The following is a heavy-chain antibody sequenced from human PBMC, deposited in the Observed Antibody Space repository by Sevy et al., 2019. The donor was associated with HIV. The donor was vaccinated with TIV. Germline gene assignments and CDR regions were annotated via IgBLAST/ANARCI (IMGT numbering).Heavy chain of an antibody. CDR2: ISGSGGST. Sequence: GGSLRLSCAASGFTFSSYAMSWVRQAPGKGLEWVSAISGSGGSTYYADSVKGRCTISRENSKNRLYLQMNSLRAEDTAVYYCAKGSLSVGLRLGELSLFDYWGQGTLVTVSS. J-gene: IGHJ4*02. CDR3: AKGSLSVGLRLGELSLFDY. CDR1: GFTFSSYA. V-gene: IGHV3-23*01. D-gene: IGHD3-16*02.